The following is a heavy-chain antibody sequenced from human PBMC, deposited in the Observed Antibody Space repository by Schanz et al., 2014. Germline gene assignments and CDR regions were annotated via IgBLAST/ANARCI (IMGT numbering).Heavy chain of an antibody. V-gene: IGHV3-74*01. CDR2: IDRDGSRT. J-gene: IGHJ4*02. CDR3: VRDTDYHFDY. CDR1: TFTFSSYW. D-gene: IGHD4-17*01. Sequence: EVQLVESGGGLVQPGGSLRLSCAASTFTFSSYWMHWVRQAPGKGLVWVSRIDRDGSRTNYADSVKGRFTISRDNAKSTVYLQMNSLGVEDMAVYYCVRDTDYHFDYWGQGTLVTVSS.